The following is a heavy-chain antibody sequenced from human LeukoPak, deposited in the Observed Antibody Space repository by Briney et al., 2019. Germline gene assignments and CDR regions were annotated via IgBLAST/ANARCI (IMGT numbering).Heavy chain of an antibody. CDR1: GGSITNYY. Sequence: SETLSLTCTVSGGSITNYYGGWIRQTPGKGLELIGYIYYSGTTNYNPSLKSRVSISVDTSKKQFSLRLTSVTAADTAVYYCARSPGGGFDIWGQGTMVTVSS. J-gene: IGHJ3*02. CDR2: IYYSGTT. CDR3: ARSPGGGFDI. V-gene: IGHV4-59*01. D-gene: IGHD2-15*01.